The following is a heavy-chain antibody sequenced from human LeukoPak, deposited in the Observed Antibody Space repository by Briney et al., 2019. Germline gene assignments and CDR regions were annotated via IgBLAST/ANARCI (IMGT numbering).Heavy chain of an antibody. J-gene: IGHJ6*04. D-gene: IGHD3-10*01. CDR3: ARGRLWFGELLFNYYYYYGMDV. V-gene: IGHV4-59*01. CDR2: IYYSGST. Sequence: SETLSLTCTVSGGSISSYYWSWIGPPPGKALEWIGYIYYSGSTHYNPSLKSRVTISVDTSKNQFSLKLSSVTAADTAVYYCARGRLWFGELLFNYYYYYGMDVWGKGTTVTVSS. CDR1: GGSISSYY.